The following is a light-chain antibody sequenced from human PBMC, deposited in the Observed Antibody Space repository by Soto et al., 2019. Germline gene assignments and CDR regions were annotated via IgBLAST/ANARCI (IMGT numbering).Light chain of an antibody. CDR3: QSYDSSNWV. J-gene: IGLJ3*02. V-gene: IGLV6-57*03. CDR1: RGSIASNY. CDR2: EDN. Sequence: VTQPHSVSESPGKTVTISCTRSRGSIASNYVQWYQQRPGSAPTTVIYEDNQRPSGVPDRFSGSIDSSSNSASLTISGLKTEDEADYYCQSYDSSNWVFGGGTKVTVL.